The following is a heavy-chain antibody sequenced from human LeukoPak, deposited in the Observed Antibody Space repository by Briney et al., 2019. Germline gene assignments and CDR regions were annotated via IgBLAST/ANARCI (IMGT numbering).Heavy chain of an antibody. D-gene: IGHD5-24*01. CDR3: ARDRDGYNLDF. V-gene: IGHV5-51*01. CDR1: GYSFTGYW. Sequence: GESLKISCKGSGYSFTGYWIGWVRQMPGKGLEWMGIIYPGDSDTIYSPSFQGHLTISADKSSSTAYLEWSSLKASDTAMYYCARDRDGYNLDFWGQGTMVTVSS. J-gene: IGHJ3*01. CDR2: IYPGDSDT.